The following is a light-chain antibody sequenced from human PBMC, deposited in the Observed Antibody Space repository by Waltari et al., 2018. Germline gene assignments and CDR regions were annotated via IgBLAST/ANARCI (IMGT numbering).Light chain of an antibody. CDR2: WTS. J-gene: IGKJ4*01. Sequence: DIVMTQSPDPLAVSLGGRATINCKSSQSVLYSSNNKNYADWYQQKPGQPPKLLVDWTSTRESGVPDRFSGSGSGTDFSLTISSLQAEDVAVYYCQQFYSLPVTFGGGTNVEIK. CDR3: QQFYSLPVT. CDR1: QSVLYSSNNKNY. V-gene: IGKV4-1*01.